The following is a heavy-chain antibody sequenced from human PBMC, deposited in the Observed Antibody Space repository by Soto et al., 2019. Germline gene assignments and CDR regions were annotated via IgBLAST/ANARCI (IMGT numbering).Heavy chain of an antibody. D-gene: IGHD3-22*01. V-gene: IGHV1-18*01. CDR2: ISTFNDKT. J-gene: IGHJ4*02. CDR3: ARDRVPKSSGYFPFDY. CDR1: GYTFISYG. Sequence: QVQLVQSGAEVKKPGASVKVSCKASGYTFISYGISWVRQAPGQGLEWMGWISTFNDKTNYAQNVQGRATMTTDTSTTTAYMELRSLKSDDTAVYYCARDRVPKSSGYFPFDYWGQGTLVTVSS.